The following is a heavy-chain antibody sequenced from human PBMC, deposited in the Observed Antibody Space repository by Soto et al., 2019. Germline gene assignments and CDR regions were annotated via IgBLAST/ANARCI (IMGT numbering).Heavy chain of an antibody. Sequence: QVQLVQSGAEVRKPGASVKVSCEASGYTFTSYDIYWVRQATGQGLEWMGWMNPNTGNSGYAQKFQGRVTMTSDTSKSTAHMEVSSLRSEDTAVYDCARRAETNGWNGFGADKYYFDFWGQGTLVTVSS. V-gene: IGHV1-8*01. CDR2: MNPNTGNS. CDR3: ARRAETNGWNGFGADKYYFDF. J-gene: IGHJ4*02. D-gene: IGHD1-1*01. CDR1: GYTFTSYD.